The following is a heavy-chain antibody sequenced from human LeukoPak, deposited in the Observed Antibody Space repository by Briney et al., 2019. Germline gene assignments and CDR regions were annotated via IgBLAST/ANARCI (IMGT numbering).Heavy chain of an antibody. D-gene: IGHD3-22*01. CDR1: GFTFSSYA. Sequence: GGSLRLSCAASGFTFSSYAMHWVRQAPGKGLEWVAVISYDGSNKYYADSVKGRFTISRDNSKNTLYLQMNSLRAEDTAVYYCARSHYYESSGYYYYYYDMDVWGQGTTVTVSS. V-gene: IGHV3-30-3*01. CDR3: ARSHYYESSGYYYYYYDMDV. J-gene: IGHJ6*02. CDR2: ISYDGSNK.